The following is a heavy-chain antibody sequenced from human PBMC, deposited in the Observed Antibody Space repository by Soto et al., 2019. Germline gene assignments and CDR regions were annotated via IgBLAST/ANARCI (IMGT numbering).Heavy chain of an antibody. Sequence: ASVKVSCKASGFTFTSSAMQWVRQARGQGLEWMGWISVNSANTNYAQKFQDRVTMTRSTSISTAYMELSSLTSEDTAVYYCTGGPPNWGFDSWGQGTPVTVSS. J-gene: IGHJ5*01. CDR1: GFTFTSSA. D-gene: IGHD7-27*01. V-gene: IGHV1-58*02. CDR2: ISVNSANT. CDR3: TGGPPNWGFDS.